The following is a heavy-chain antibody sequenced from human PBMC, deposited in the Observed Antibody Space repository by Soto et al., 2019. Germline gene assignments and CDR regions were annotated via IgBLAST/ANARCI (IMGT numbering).Heavy chain of an antibody. CDR2: IYTSGST. CDR1: GGSISSYY. V-gene: IGHV4-4*07. Sequence: PSETLSLTCTVSGGSISSYYWSWIRQPAGKGLEWIGRIYTSGSTNYNPSLKSRVTMSVDTSKNQFSLRLSSVTAADTAVYFCAGYQGYYYYGMDVWGQGTTVTVSS. J-gene: IGHJ6*02. CDR3: AGYQGYYYYGMDV. D-gene: IGHD2-2*01.